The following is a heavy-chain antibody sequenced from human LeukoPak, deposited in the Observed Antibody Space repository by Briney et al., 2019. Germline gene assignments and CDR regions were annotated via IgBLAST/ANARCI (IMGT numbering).Heavy chain of an antibody. CDR3: AKVTSVGFYYDNSGYFGM. D-gene: IGHD3-22*01. CDR1: GFTFSSYA. V-gene: IGHV3-23*01. Sequence: GGSLRLSCAASGFTFSSYAMSWVRQAPGKGLEWVSGISSSGGSTYYAESVKGRFTISRDNSKNTLFLQMNSLRAEDTAVYYCAKVTSVGFYYDNSGYFGMWGQGTVVTVSS. J-gene: IGHJ3*02. CDR2: ISSSGGST.